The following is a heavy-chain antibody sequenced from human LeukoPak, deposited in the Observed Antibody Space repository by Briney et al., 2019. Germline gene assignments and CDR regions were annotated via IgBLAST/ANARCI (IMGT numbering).Heavy chain of an antibody. CDR3: AIMHPYYDGNGYWVQ. CDR2: INTNGGST. Sequence: PGESLRLSCAASGFTFGSYAMSWVRQAPGKGLEWVSGINTNGGSTAYADSVKGWFTISRDNPRNTLYMQMNSLRAEDTALYYCAIMHPYYDGNGYWVQWGQGTLVTVSS. V-gene: IGHV3-23*01. CDR1: GFTFGSYA. D-gene: IGHD3-22*01. J-gene: IGHJ4*02.